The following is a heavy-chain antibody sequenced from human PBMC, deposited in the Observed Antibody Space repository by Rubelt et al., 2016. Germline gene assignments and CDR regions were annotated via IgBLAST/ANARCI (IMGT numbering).Heavy chain of an antibody. J-gene: IGHJ5*02. CDR3: ARASSTSYWEGWFDP. V-gene: IGHV1-69*01. CDR2: IIPIFGTA. CDR1: GGTFSRYA. D-gene: IGHD2-2*01. Sequence: QVQLVQSGAEVKKPGSSVKVSCKASGGTFSRYAISWVRQAPGQGLEWMGGIIPIFGTANYAQKFQGRVTITADEATSTAYMERSSLRSEDTAVDYCARASSTSYWEGWFDPWGQGTLVTVSS.